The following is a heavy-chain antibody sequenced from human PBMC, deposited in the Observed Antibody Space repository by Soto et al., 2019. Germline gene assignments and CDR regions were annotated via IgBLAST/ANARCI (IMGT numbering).Heavy chain of an antibody. V-gene: IGHV3-33*01. CDR1: GFTFSSYG. CDR2: IWYDGSNK. CDR3: ARDMADIAVAGTLDY. Sequence: GGSLRLSCAASGFTFSSYGMHWVRQAPGKGLEWVAVIWYDGSNKYYADSVKGRFTISRDNSKNTLYLQMNSLRAEDTAVYYYARDMADIAVAGTLDYWGQGTLVTVSS. J-gene: IGHJ4*02. D-gene: IGHD6-19*01.